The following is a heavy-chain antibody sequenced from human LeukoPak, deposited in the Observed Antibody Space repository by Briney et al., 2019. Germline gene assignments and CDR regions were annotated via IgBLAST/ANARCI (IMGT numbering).Heavy chain of an antibody. V-gene: IGHV1-58*01. CDR3: AAEWLDDAFDI. D-gene: IGHD3-22*01. CDR1: GFTFTSSA. J-gene: IGHJ3*02. Sequence: ASVKVSCKASGFTFTSSAVQCVRQARGQRLEWIGWIVVGSGNTNYAQKFQERVTITRDMSTSTAYMELSSLRSVDTAVYYCAAEWLDDAFDIWGQGTMVTVSS. CDR2: IVVGSGNT.